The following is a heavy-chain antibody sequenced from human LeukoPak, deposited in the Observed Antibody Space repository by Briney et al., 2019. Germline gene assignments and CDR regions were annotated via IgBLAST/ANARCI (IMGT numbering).Heavy chain of an antibody. J-gene: IGHJ3*02. Sequence: ASVKVSCKASGYTFIEYNMYWVRQAPGQGLEWVGWMKTDNDNRNYAQKFQGRVSMTTDASTSTAYMELKNLKSDDTAVYYCARDNSGEVADISDAFDIWGQGTKVTVSS. D-gene: IGHD3-16*01. V-gene: IGHV1-18*04. CDR2: MKTDNDNR. CDR3: ARDNSGEVADISDAFDI. CDR1: GYTFIEYN.